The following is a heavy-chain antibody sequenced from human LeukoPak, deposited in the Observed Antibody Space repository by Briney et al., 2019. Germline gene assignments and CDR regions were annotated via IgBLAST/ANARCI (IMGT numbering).Heavy chain of an antibody. V-gene: IGHV3-30-3*01. Sequence: PGGSLRLSCAASGFTFSSYAMHWVRQAPGKGLEWVAVISYDGSNKYYADSVKGRFTISRDNSKNTLYLQMNSLRAEDTAVYYCARDGLTTIFDYWGQGTLVTVSS. D-gene: IGHD4-17*01. J-gene: IGHJ4*02. CDR1: GFTFSSYA. CDR3: ARDGLTTIFDY. CDR2: ISYDGSNK.